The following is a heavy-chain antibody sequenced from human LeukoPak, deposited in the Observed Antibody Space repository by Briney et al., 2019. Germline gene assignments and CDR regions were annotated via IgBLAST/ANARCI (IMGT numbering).Heavy chain of an antibody. D-gene: IGHD2-2*01. Sequence: SETLSLTCAVYGGSFSGYYWSWIRQPPGKGLEWTGEINHSGSTNYNSSLKSRVTISVDTSKNQFSLKLSSVTAADTAVYYCAREDCSSTSCYPYYFDYWGQGTLVTVYS. J-gene: IGHJ4*02. CDR3: AREDCSSTSCYPYYFDY. V-gene: IGHV4-34*01. CDR1: GGSFSGYY. CDR2: INHSGST.